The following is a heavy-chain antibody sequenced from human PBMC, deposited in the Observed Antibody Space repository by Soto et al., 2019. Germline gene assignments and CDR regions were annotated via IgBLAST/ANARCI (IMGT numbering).Heavy chain of an antibody. CDR2: INHNGDS. CDR3: ARVTRFPDAFDI. Sequence: QVHLQQWGAGLLKPSETLSLTCGVYGGSFGTSYWAWIRQSPEKGLEWIGEINHNGDSNYNPSLKMRVTISLDMSENQVSLILTPVAAADTAVYYCARVTRFPDAFDIWGQGTPVIVSS. CDR1: GGSFGTSY. V-gene: IGHV4-34*01. J-gene: IGHJ3*02.